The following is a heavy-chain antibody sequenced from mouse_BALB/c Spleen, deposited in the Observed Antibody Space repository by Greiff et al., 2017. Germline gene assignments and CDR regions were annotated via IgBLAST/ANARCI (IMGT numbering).Heavy chain of an antibody. D-gene: IGHD1-3*01. J-gene: IGHJ4*01. CDR2: INPSNGGT. CDR1: GYTFTSYW. CDR3: TRRDNPYAMDY. Sequence: VQLQQPGAELVRPGASVKLSCKASGYTFTSYWMNWVKQRPGQGLEWIGGINPSNGGTNFNEKFKSKATLTVDKSSSTAYMQLSSLTSEDSAVYYCTRRDNPYAMDYWGQGTSVTVSS. V-gene: IGHV1S81*02.